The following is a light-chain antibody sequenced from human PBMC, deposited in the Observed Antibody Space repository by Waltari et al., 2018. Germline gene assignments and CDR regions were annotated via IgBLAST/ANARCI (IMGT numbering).Light chain of an antibody. J-gene: IGLJ3*02. Sequence: QSALTQPASVSGSPGQSITIPCTGTSSNIGDYNLSSWFQHSPGKVPQLVMYYVTKRPSGISDRFSGSKSGNTASLTISTLQADDEADYYCCSYSTSGSWMFGGGTKVTVL. CDR2: YVT. CDR3: CSYSTSGSWM. V-gene: IGLV2-23*02. CDR1: SSNIGDYNL.